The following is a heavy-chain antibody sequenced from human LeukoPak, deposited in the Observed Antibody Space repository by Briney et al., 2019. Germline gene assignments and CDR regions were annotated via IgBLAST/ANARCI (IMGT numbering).Heavy chain of an antibody. Sequence: ASVKVSCKASGYTFIGYYIHWVRQAPGQGLEWMGRINPNSGGTNYAQKLQGRVTMTTDTSTSTAYMELRSLRSDDTAVHYCARGVNYYDRYYFDYWGQGTLVTVSS. D-gene: IGHD3-10*02. CDR1: GYTFIGYY. CDR2: INPNSGGT. J-gene: IGHJ4*02. CDR3: ARGVNYYDRYYFDY. V-gene: IGHV1-2*06.